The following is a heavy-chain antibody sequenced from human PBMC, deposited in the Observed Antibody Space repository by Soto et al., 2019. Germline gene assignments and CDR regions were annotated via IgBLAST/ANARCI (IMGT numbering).Heavy chain of an antibody. J-gene: IGHJ4*02. Sequence: KPSETLSLTCTVSGASISRYYWSWIRQSPGKGLEWIGYLYNTGSTIYNPSLKSRVTISVDTSKNQFSLKMNSVTAADTAVYYCVRDHNWAFDYWAPGTLVTVSS. CDR3: VRDHNWAFDY. CDR2: LYNTGST. V-gene: IGHV4-59*01. D-gene: IGHD1-20*01. CDR1: GASISRYY.